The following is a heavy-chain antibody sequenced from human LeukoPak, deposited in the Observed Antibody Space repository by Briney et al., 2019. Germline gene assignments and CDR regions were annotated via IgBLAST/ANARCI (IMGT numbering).Heavy chain of an antibody. J-gene: IGHJ2*01. V-gene: IGHV4-59*01. D-gene: IGHD3-3*01. Sequence: SETLSLTCTVSGGPISSYYWSWIRQPPGKGLEWIGYIYYSGSTNYNPSLKSRVTISVDTSKNKFSLKLSSVTAADTAVYYCARDAKFDFWSDGGYFDLWGRGTLVTVSS. CDR3: ARDAKFDFWSDGGYFDL. CDR2: IYYSGST. CDR1: GGPISSYY.